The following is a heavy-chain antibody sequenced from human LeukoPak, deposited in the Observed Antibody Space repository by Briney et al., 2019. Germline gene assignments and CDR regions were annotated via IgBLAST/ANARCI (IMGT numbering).Heavy chain of an antibody. CDR3: ARVSTYGDYALSADY. J-gene: IGHJ4*02. D-gene: IGHD4-17*01. V-gene: IGHV3-48*04. Sequence: GRSLRLSCAASGFTFSSYSMNWVRQAPGKGLEWVSYISSSSSTIYYADSVKGRFTISRDNAKNSLYLQMNSLRAEDTAVYYCARVSTYGDYALSADYWGQGTLVTVSS. CDR2: ISSSSSTI. CDR1: GFTFSSYS.